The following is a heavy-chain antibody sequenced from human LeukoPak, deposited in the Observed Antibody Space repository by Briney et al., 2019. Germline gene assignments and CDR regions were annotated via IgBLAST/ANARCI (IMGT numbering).Heavy chain of an antibody. V-gene: IGHV4-39*07. CDR3: ARRGSGSLYYYYYMDV. J-gene: IGHJ6*03. CDR1: RGSISSSNYY. CDR2: IKHSGST. Sequence: PSETLSLTCSVSRGSISSSNYYWSWIRQPPGKGLEWIGEIKHSGSTNYNPSLKSRVTISVDTSKNQFSLELTSVTAADTAVYYCARRGSGSLYYYYYMDVWGKGTTVTISS. D-gene: IGHD3-10*01.